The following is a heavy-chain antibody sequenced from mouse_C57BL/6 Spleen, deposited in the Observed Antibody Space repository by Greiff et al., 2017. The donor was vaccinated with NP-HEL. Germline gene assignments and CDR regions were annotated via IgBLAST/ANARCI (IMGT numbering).Heavy chain of an antibody. CDR2: IDPSDSYT. D-gene: IGHD1-1*02. Sequence: QVQLQQSGAELVKPGASVKLSCKASGYTFTSYWMQWVKQRPGQGLEWIGEIDPSDSYTNYNQKFKGKATLTVDTSSSTAYMQLSSLTSEDSAVYYCARGWDYAMDYWGQGTSVTVSS. CDR1: GYTFTSYW. CDR3: ARGWDYAMDY. J-gene: IGHJ4*01. V-gene: IGHV1-50*01.